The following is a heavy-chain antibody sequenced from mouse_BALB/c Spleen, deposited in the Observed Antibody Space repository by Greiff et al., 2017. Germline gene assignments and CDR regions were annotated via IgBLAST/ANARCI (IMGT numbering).Heavy chain of an antibody. D-gene: IGHD1-2*01. V-gene: IGHV3-8*02. Sequence: EVKLVESGPSLVKPSQTLSLTCSVTGDSITSGYWNWIRKFPGNKLEYMGYISYSGSTYYNPSLKSRISITRDTSKNQYYLQLNSVTTEDTATYYCARKSSTTATYWYFDVWGAGTTVTVSS. CDR2: ISYSGST. CDR3: ARKSSTTATYWYFDV. J-gene: IGHJ1*01. CDR1: GDSITSGY.